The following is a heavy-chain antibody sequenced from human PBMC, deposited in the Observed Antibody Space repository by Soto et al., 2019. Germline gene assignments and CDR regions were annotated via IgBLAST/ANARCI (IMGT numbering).Heavy chain of an antibody. Sequence: QVQLQESGPGLVKPSQTLSLTCTVSGGSISSGDYYWSWIRQPPGKGLEWIGYIYYSGSTYYNPSLKNRVTIPVDTSKNQFSLKLSSVTAADTAVYYCARGEVPLVTPALDYWGQGTLVTVSS. D-gene: IGHD1-26*01. J-gene: IGHJ4*02. CDR3: ARGEVPLVTPALDY. CDR2: IYYSGST. CDR1: GGSISSGDYY. V-gene: IGHV4-30-4*01.